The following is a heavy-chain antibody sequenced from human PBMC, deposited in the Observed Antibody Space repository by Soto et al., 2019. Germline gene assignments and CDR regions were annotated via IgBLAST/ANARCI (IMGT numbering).Heavy chain of an antibody. CDR2: ISWNSGSI. Sequence: GGSLRLSCAASGFTFDDYAMHWVRQAPGKGLEWVSGISWNSGSIGYADSVKGRFTISRDNAKNSLYLQMNSLRAEDTALYYCAKDRSGWYTALDIWGQGTMVTVAS. J-gene: IGHJ3*02. V-gene: IGHV3-9*01. CDR1: GFTFDDYA. D-gene: IGHD6-19*01. CDR3: AKDRSGWYTALDI.